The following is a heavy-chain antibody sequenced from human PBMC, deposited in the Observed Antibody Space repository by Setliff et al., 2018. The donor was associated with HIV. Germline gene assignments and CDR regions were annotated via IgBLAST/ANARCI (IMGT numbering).Heavy chain of an antibody. J-gene: IGHJ4*02. Sequence: SVKVSCKASGGTLSSNAISWVRQAPGQGLEWMGGIIPILGIANYAQKFQGRVTITADESTSTAYMELSSLRSEDTAVYYCAKSNPPTLRTGAGLSSAFDYWGQGTLVTV. CDR2: IIPILGIA. CDR3: AKSNPPTLRTGAGLSSAFDY. V-gene: IGHV1-69*10. CDR1: GGTLSSNA. D-gene: IGHD6-13*01.